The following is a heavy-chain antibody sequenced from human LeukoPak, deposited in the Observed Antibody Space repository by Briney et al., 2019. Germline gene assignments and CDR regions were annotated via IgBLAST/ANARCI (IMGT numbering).Heavy chain of an antibody. Sequence: SETLSLTCAVYGGSFSGYYWSWIRQPPGKGLEWIGEINHSGSTNYNPSLKSRVTISVDTSKNQFSLKLSSVTAADTAVCYCARTYYYGSGSYVPFDYWGQGTLVTVSS. CDR2: INHSGST. V-gene: IGHV4-34*01. D-gene: IGHD3-10*01. CDR1: GGSFSGYY. CDR3: ARTYYYGSGSYVPFDY. J-gene: IGHJ4*02.